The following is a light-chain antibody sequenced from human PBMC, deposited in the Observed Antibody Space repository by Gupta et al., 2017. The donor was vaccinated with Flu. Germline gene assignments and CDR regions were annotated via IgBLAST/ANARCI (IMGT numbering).Light chain of an antibody. CDR2: DVS. CDR1: SSDVGRSDS. V-gene: IGLV2-14*01. CDR3: SSYTSISTFYV. Sequence: QSALTQPASVSGSPGQSITISCTGTSSDVGRSDSVSWYQQHPGKAPKRLIYDVSNRPSGVSSRFSGSKSGNTASLTISGLQAEDETDYYCSSYTSISTFYVFGTGTKVTVL. J-gene: IGLJ1*01.